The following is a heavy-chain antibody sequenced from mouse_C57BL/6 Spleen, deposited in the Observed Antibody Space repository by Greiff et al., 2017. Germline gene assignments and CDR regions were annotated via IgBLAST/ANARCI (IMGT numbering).Heavy chain of an antibody. CDR2: IDPSDSYT. V-gene: IGHV1-69*01. D-gene: IGHD1-1*01. CDR1: GYTFTSYW. J-gene: IGHJ2*01. CDR3: GRSGALDAGVAKYYFDY. Sequence: QVQLQQPGAELVMPGASVKLSCKASGYTFTSYWMHWVKQRPGQGLEWIGEIDPSDSYTNYNQKFKGKSTLTVDKSSSTAYMQRSSLTSEDSAVYDCGRSGALDAGVAKYYFDYWGQGTTLTVSS.